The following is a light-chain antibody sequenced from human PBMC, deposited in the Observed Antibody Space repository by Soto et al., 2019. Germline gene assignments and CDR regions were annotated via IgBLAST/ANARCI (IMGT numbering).Light chain of an antibody. CDR1: QDSRSD. V-gene: IGKV1-6*01. J-gene: IGKJ1*01. CDR2: DAS. CDR3: LQDYDYLWT. Sequence: AIQMTQSPASLSACLLDSITITCRASQDSRSDLGWYQRKPGRAPKLLIYDASSLQGGVPSRFSGSGSGTDFTLTISSLQPEDFATYYCLQDYDYLWTFGQGTKVDIK.